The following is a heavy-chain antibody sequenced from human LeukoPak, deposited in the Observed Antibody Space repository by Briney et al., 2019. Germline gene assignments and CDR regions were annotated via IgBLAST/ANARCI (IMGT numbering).Heavy chain of an antibody. CDR1: GFTFSSYS. CDR2: ISSSSSYI. J-gene: IGHJ4*02. D-gene: IGHD5-18*01. Sequence: GGSLRLSCAASGFTFSSYSMNWVRQAPGKGLEWVSSISSSSSYINYADSVKGRFTISRDNAKDSLYLQMNSLRAEDTAVYYCARSGYSYGYVDYWGQGTLVTVSS. V-gene: IGHV3-21*01. CDR3: ARSGYSYGYVDY.